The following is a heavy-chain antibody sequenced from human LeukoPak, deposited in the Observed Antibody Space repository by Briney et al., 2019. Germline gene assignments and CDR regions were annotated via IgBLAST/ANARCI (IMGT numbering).Heavy chain of an antibody. CDR2: ISDSGGST. CDR1: GFTFSNYA. V-gene: IGHV3-23*01. J-gene: IGHJ6*04. CDR3: ANGVVRGFIKNGMDV. D-gene: IGHD3-10*01. Sequence: GGSLRLSCVASGFTFSNYAMTWVRQAPGKGLEWVSAISDSGGSTYYADSVKGRFTISRDNSKNTLYLQMNRLRAEDTAVYYCANGVVRGFIKNGMDVWGKGTTVTVSS.